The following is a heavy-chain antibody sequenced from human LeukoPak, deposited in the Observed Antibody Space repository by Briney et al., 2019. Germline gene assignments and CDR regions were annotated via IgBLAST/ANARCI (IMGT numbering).Heavy chain of an antibody. V-gene: IGHV3-23*01. CDR3: AKVGSSWSTIDY. J-gene: IGHJ4*02. CDR1: GFTFSSYA. CDR2: ISGSGGST. Sequence: GGSLRLSCAASGFTFSSYAMSWVRQAPGKGLEWVSAISGSGGSTYYADSVKGRFTISRDNSKNTLYLQMNSLRAEDAAVYYCAKVGSSWSTIDYWGQGTLVTVSS. D-gene: IGHD6-13*01.